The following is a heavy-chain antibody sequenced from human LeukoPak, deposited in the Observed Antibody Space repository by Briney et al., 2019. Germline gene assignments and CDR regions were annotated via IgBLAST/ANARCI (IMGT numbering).Heavy chain of an antibody. V-gene: IGHV4-59*01. Sequence: PSETLSLTCTASGGSISSYYWSWIRQPPGKGLEWVGYIYYSGSTNYNPSLKSRVTISVDTSKNQFSLKLSSVTAADTAVYYCARHLGYCSSTRCYSAFDIWGQGTMVTVSS. CDR2: IYYSGST. CDR3: ARHLGYCSSTRCYSAFDI. CDR1: GGSISSYY. J-gene: IGHJ3*02. D-gene: IGHD2-2*01.